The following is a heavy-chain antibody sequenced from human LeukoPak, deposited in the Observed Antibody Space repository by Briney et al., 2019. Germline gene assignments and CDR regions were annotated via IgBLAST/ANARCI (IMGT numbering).Heavy chain of an antibody. Sequence: GGSLRLSYAASGFTFSDYYMSWIRQAPGKGLEWVSYISSSGSTIYYADSVKCRFTISRDNAKNSLYLQMNSLRAEDTAVYYCATESYSSRGGAFDYWGQGTLVTVSS. CDR3: ATESYSSRGGAFDY. D-gene: IGHD6-19*01. J-gene: IGHJ4*02. CDR2: ISSSGSTI. V-gene: IGHV3-11*04. CDR1: GFTFSDYY.